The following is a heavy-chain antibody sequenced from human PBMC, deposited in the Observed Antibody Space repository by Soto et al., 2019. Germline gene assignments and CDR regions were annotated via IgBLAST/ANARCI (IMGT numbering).Heavy chain of an antibody. CDR1: GFSFDEYA. V-gene: IGHV3-9*01. J-gene: IGHJ4*02. CDR2: ISWNSGHI. CDR3: AKGRSSMIVVVMDY. D-gene: IGHD3-22*01. Sequence: VQLVESGGGSVQPGRSLRLSCSASGFSFDEYALHWVRQTPGKGLEWVSGISWNSGHILYADSVKGRFTISRDNAKKSLYLELNSLRPEDTALYYCAKGRSSMIVVVMDYWGQGTPVTVSS.